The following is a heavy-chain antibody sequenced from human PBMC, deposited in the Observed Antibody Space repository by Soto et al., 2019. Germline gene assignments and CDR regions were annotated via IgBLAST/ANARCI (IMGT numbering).Heavy chain of an antibody. CDR3: ARLELRRQFKGGWFDP. CDR2: IYPGDSDT. Sequence: RRESLKISFKCSGYSLTSYWIGWMRQMPGKGLEWMGIIYPGDSDTRYSPSFQGQVTISADKSISTAYLQWSSLKASDTAMYYCARLELRRQFKGGWFDPWGQGTLVTVSS. CDR1: GYSLTSYW. D-gene: IGHD3-10*01. J-gene: IGHJ5*02. V-gene: IGHV5-51*01.